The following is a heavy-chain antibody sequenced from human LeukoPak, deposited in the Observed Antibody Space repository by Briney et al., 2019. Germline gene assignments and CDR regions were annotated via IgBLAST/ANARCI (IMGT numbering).Heavy chain of an antibody. V-gene: IGHV1-18*01. CDR1: GYTFTSYG. J-gene: IGHJ5*02. D-gene: IGHD3-10*01. CDR3: ARDSREVLLWFGEFSP. Sequence: ASVKVSCKASGYTFTSYGIGWVRQAPGQGLEWMGWISGYNGHTKYAQKFQGRATMTTDTSTSTAYMELRSLRSDDTAVYYCARDSREVLLWFGEFSPWGQGTLVTVSS. CDR2: ISGYNGHT.